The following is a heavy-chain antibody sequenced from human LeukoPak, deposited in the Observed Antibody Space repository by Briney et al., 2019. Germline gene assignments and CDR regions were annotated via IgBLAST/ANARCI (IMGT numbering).Heavy chain of an antibody. CDR1: GFTFSSYW. D-gene: IGHD2-2*01. V-gene: IGHV3-74*01. CDR3: AKVVLGYCSSPSCYRFDS. J-gene: IGHJ5*01. CDR2: INSDGSST. Sequence: GGSLRLSCAASGFTFSSYWMHWVRQAPGKGLVWVSRINSDGSSTSYADSVKGRFTISRDNAKNTLYLQMNSLRAEDTAVYYCAKVVLGYCSSPSCYRFDSWGQGTLVTVSS.